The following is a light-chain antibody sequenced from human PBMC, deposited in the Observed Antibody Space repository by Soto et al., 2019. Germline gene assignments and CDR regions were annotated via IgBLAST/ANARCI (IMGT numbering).Light chain of an antibody. CDR3: QAYDYSFTASV. V-gene: IGLV1-44*01. CDR1: SSNIGTYS. J-gene: IGLJ3*02. Sequence: QSVLTQPPSASGTPGQRVTISCSGSSSNIGTYSVNWYQQLPGAAPKLLIYTNNQRPSGVPDRFSGSKSGTSASLAISGLQSGDEANYYSQAYDYSFTASVFGGGTKLTVL. CDR2: TNN.